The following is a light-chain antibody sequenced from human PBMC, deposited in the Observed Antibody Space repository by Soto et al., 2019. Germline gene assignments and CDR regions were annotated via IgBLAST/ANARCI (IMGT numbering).Light chain of an antibody. Sequence: EIVLTQSPGTLSLSPGERGTLSCRASQTVTSNFLAWYQQKPGQAPRLLIFDASTRDTGIPDRFTGSGSGTDFTLTISRLEPEDFAVYYCQFYGDPSKTFGQGTKVEIK. J-gene: IGKJ1*01. CDR3: QFYGDPSKT. CDR1: QTVTSNF. CDR2: DAS. V-gene: IGKV3-20*01.